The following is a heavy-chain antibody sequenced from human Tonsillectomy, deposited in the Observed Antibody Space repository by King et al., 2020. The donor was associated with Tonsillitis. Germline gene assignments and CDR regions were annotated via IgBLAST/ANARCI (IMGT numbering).Heavy chain of an antibody. D-gene: IGHD1-1*01. Sequence: VQLVESGGGVVQPGRSLRLSCAASGFTFSNYAMHWVRQAPGKGLEWVAVISYDGSNKYYADSVKGRFTISRDNSKNTLYLQMNSLRAEDTAVYYCARDERFNQYYFDYWGQGTLVTVSS. CDR3: ARDERFNQYYFDY. CDR2: ISYDGSNK. V-gene: IGHV3-30-3*01. J-gene: IGHJ4*02. CDR1: GFTFSNYA.